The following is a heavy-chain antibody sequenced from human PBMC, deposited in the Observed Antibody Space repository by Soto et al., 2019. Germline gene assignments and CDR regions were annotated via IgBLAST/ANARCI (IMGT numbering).Heavy chain of an antibody. CDR3: ASNYAYAEGYYYYGIDV. CDR1: GFTFSNYW. D-gene: IGHD3-16*01. J-gene: IGHJ6*02. Sequence: PGGSLRLSCAASGFTFSNYWMHWVRQAPGKGLVWVSRVNSDGSTTYYADSVKGRFTTSRDNAKNTLDLQMNSLGAEDTAVYYCASNYAYAEGYYYYGIDVWGQGTTVTVS. CDR2: VNSDGSTT. V-gene: IGHV3-74*01.